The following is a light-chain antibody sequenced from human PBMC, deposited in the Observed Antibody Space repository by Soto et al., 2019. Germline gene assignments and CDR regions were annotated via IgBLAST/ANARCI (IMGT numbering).Light chain of an antibody. CDR2: GAS. J-gene: IGKJ2*01. CDR3: QHYKNWPPHT. CDR1: QSVSSN. Sequence: EIVMTQSPATLSVSPGERATLSCRASQSVSSNLAWYQQKPGQAPRLLIYGASTRATGIPARFSGSGSGTEFTLTISSLQSEDFAVYYCQHYKNWPPHTFVQGTRLDIK. V-gene: IGKV3-15*01.